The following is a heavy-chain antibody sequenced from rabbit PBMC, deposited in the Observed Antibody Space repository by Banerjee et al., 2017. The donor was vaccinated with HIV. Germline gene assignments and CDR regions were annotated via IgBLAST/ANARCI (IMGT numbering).Heavy chain of an antibody. D-gene: IGHD8-1*01. CDR1: GIDFSNYG. Sequence: ELVESGGGLVQPGESLKLSCKASGIDFSNYGISWVRQAPGKGLEWIAYIYPDYGSTDYANWVNGRFTISLDNAQNTVFLQMTSLTAADTATYFCARAGNSDWIEYFSLWGQGTLVTVS. J-gene: IGHJ4*01. CDR3: ARAGNSDWIEYFSL. V-gene: IGHV1S47*01. CDR2: IYPDYGST.